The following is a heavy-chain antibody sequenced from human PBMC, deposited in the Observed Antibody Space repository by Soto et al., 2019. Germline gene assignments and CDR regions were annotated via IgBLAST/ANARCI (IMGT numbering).Heavy chain of an antibody. Sequence: SETLSLTCAVSGGSISSGGYSWSWIRQPPGKGLEWIGYIYHSGSTYYNPSLKSRVTISVDTSKNQFSLKLSSVTAADTAVYYCAREVAAAGNLDYWGQGTLVTVSS. D-gene: IGHD6-13*01. CDR1: GGSISSGGYS. CDR2: IYHSGST. V-gene: IGHV4-30-2*05. CDR3: AREVAAAGNLDY. J-gene: IGHJ4*02.